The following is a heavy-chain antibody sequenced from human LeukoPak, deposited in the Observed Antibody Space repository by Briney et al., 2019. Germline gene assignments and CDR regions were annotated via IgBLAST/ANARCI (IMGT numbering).Heavy chain of an antibody. CDR2: IKQDESEK. Sequence: GGSLRLSCVASGFTFSSYWMSWVRQAPGKGLEWVANIKQDESEKYYVDSVKGRFTISRDNAKNSLYLQMNSLRVEDTAVYYCARDGQQLGFWGQGTLVIVSS. D-gene: IGHD6-13*01. CDR1: GFTFSSYW. J-gene: IGHJ4*02. CDR3: ARDGQQLGF. V-gene: IGHV3-7*04.